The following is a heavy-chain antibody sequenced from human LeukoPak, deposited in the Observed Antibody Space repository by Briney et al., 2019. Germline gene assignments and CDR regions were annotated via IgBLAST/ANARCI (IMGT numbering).Heavy chain of an antibody. D-gene: IGHD3-3*01. CDR2: ISSNGGST. Sequence: GGSLRLSCAASGFTFSSYAMHWVRQAPGKGLEYVSAISSNGGSTYYANSVKGRFTISRDNSKNTLYLQMGSLRAEDMAVYYCARVALYDFWGGYSDYYYYMDVWGKGTTVTVSS. V-gene: IGHV3-64*01. CDR1: GFTFSSYA. CDR3: ARVALYDFWGGYSDYYYYMDV. J-gene: IGHJ6*03.